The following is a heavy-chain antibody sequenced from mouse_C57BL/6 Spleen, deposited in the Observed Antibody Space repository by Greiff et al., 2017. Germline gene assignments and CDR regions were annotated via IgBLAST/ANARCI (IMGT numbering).Heavy chain of an antibody. Sequence: QVQLQQPGAELVKPGASVKLSCKASGYTFTSYWIPWVKQRPGQGLEWIGDIHPGSGSTNYNEKFKSKATLTVDTSSSTAYMQLCSLTSEDSAVCYCATGGTTVVADDWGQGTTVTVSS. CDR1: GYTFTSYW. CDR3: ATGGTTVVADD. V-gene: IGHV1-55*01. CDR2: IHPGSGST. D-gene: IGHD1-1*01. J-gene: IGHJ4*01.